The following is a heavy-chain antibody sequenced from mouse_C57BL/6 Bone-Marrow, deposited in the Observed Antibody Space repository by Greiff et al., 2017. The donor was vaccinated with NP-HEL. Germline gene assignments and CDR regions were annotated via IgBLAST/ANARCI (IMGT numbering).Heavy chain of an antibody. CDR3: ARKAYYGRSYEFAY. J-gene: IGHJ3*01. D-gene: IGHD1-1*01. V-gene: IGHV1-50*01. CDR2: IDPSDSYT. CDR1: GYTFTTYW. Sequence: QVQLQQPGAELVKPGASVKLSCKASGYTFTTYWMQWVKQRPGQGLEWIGEIDPSDSYTNYNQKFKGKANLTVDTSSSTAYMQLSSLTSEDSAFYYCARKAYYGRSYEFAYWGQGTLVTVSA.